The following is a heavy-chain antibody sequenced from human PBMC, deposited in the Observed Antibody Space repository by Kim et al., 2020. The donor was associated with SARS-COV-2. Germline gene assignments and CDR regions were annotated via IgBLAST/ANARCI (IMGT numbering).Heavy chain of an antibody. D-gene: IGHD3-10*01. CDR2: IKSETDGGTI. Sequence: GGSLRLSCAASGFIFSDAWMSWVRQAPGKGLEWVGRIKSETDGGTIEYAGPVKGRFTISRDDSTNTLYLQMDSLTTEDTAVYYCLGATRAAFDIWGHGTMVSVSS. V-gene: IGHV3-15*01. J-gene: IGHJ3*02. CDR3: LGATRAAFDI. CDR1: GFIFSDAW.